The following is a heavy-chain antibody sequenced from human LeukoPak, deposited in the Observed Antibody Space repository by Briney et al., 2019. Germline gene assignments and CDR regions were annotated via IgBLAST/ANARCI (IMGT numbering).Heavy chain of an antibody. CDR1: GFIFSSYW. CDR3: ARDLVGVDYLDY. Sequence: GGSLRLSCAASGFIFSSYWMSWVRQAPGKGLEWVANIKKDGSEKYYGDSVRGRFTISRDNAENSPYLEMNSLRAEDTAVYYCARDLVGVDYLDYWGQGTLVTVSS. V-gene: IGHV3-7*05. CDR2: IKKDGSEK. D-gene: IGHD3-16*01. J-gene: IGHJ4*02.